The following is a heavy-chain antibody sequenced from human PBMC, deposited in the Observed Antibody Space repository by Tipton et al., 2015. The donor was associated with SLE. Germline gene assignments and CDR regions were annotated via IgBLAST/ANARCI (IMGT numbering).Heavy chain of an antibody. CDR2: IRYDGSNK. D-gene: IGHD5-24*01. CDR3: ARDRGSGRVRDGYKLGW. V-gene: IGHV3-30*02. CDR1: GFTFSSYG. J-gene: IGHJ4*02. Sequence: SLRLSCAASGFTFSSYGMHWVRQAPGKGLEWVAFIRYDGSNKYYADSVKGRFTISRDNSKNTLYLQMNSLRAEDTAVYYCARDRGSGRVRDGYKLGWWGQGTLVTVSS.